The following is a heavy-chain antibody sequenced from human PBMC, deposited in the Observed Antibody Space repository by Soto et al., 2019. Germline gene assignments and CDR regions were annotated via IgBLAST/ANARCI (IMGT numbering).Heavy chain of an antibody. Sequence: SETLSLTCAVSGGSMSSGGYFWSWIRQPPGKGLEWIGYIYHSGSTYYNQSLKSRVTISVDRSKNQFSLKLSSVTAADTAVYYCARGLGPWGQGTLVTVSS. CDR1: GGSMSSGGYF. CDR3: ARGLGP. D-gene: IGHD3-10*01. V-gene: IGHV4-30-2*01. J-gene: IGHJ5*02. CDR2: IYHSGST.